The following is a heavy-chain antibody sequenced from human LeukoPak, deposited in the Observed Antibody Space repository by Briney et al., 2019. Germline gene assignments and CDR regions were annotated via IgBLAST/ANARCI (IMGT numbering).Heavy chain of an antibody. V-gene: IGHV1-18*01. CDR2: ISAYNGNT. Sequence: ASVKVSCKASGYTFTSYGISWVRQAPGQGLEWMGWISAYNGNTNYAQKLQGRVTMTTDTSTSTAYMELRSLRSDDTAVYYCARCPYSSSWWEIDYWGQGTLVTVSS. CDR1: GYTFTSYG. CDR3: ARCPYSSSWWEIDY. D-gene: IGHD6-13*01. J-gene: IGHJ4*02.